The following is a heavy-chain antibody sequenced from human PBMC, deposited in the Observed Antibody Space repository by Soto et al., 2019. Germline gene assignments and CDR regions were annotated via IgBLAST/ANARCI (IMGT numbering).Heavy chain of an antibody. V-gene: IGHV4-59*01. CDR3: ARVGDYYYYMDV. D-gene: IGHD3-16*01. CDR1: GGSISSYY. CDR2: IYYSGST. J-gene: IGHJ6*03. Sequence: ETLSLTCTVSGGSISSYYWSWIRQPPGKGLEWIGYIYYSGSTNYNPSLKSRVTISVDTSKNQFSLKLSSVTAADTAVYYCARVGDYYYYMDVWGKGTTVTVSS.